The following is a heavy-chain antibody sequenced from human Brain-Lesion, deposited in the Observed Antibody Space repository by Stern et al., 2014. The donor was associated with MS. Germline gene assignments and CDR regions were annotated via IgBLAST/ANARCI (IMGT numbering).Heavy chain of an antibody. J-gene: IGHJ6*03. CDR2: INTNNGNP. CDR3: ARALRVNYDFWSGPKAYYYYYMDL. V-gene: IGHV7-4-1*02. CDR1: GYTFTSYA. D-gene: IGHD3-3*01. Sequence: VQLVQSGAEVKKPGASVKVSCKASGYTFTSYAMNWVRQAPGQGLEWMGWINTNNGNPTYAQGFTGRFVFSLDTSGSTAYLQISSLKVEDTALYYCARALRVNYDFWSGPKAYYYYYMDLWGKGTTVTVSS.